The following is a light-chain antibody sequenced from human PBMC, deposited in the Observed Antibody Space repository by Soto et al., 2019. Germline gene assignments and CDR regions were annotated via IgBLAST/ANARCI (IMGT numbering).Light chain of an antibody. CDR1: QSVLYSINAKNY. J-gene: IGKJ3*01. V-gene: IGKV4-1*01. Sequence: DIVMTQSPDSLAVPLGERAPINCKSSQSVLYSINAKNYLAWYQXKQGQPPKVXIYWASTRESGVPDRFSGIGSGTDLTLTISSLQAEDGAVYDGQQYYSMGVTFGHGTKVDI. CDR2: WAS. CDR3: QQYYSMGVT.